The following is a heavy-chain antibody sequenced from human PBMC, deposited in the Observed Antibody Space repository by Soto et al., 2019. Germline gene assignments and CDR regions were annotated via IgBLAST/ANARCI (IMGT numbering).Heavy chain of an antibody. J-gene: IGHJ4*02. D-gene: IGHD3-22*01. CDR2: IWYDGSNQ. V-gene: IGHV3-33*01. Sequence: LRLSCAASGFTFSSYAMHWVRQAPGKGLEWVAVIWYDGSNQYYADSVQGRFTISRDSSKNTLYLQMNSLRAEDTAVYYCARATYYYDGSGSLDYWGQGTLVTVSS. CDR1: GFTFSSYA. CDR3: ARATYYYDGSGSLDY.